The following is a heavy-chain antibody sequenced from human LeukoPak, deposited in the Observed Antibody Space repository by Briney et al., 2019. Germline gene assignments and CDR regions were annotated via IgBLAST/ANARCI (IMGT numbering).Heavy chain of an antibody. J-gene: IGHJ4*02. CDR3: ARVPYYYDSSGYYDY. Sequence: NPSETLSLTCAVSGGSISSSNWWSWVCQPPGKGLEWIGEIYHSGSTNYNPSLKSRVTISVDKSKNQFSLKLSSVTAADTAVYYCARVPYYYDSSGYYDYWGQGTLVTVSS. CDR2: IYHSGST. V-gene: IGHV4-4*02. CDR1: GGSISSSNW. D-gene: IGHD3-22*01.